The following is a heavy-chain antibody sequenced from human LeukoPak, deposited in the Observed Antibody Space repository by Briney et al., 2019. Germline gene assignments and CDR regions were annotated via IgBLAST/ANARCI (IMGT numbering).Heavy chain of an antibody. D-gene: IGHD4-17*01. Sequence: GGSLRLSCAASGFTFNSYGIHWVRQAPGKGLEWVAFIWYDGSNKYYADSVKGRFTTSGDNSKNTLYLQMNSLRAEDTAVYYYARARTTRGFDYWGQGTLVTVSS. CDR3: ARARTTRGFDY. J-gene: IGHJ4*02. V-gene: IGHV3-33*01. CDR2: IWYDGSNK. CDR1: GFTFNSYG.